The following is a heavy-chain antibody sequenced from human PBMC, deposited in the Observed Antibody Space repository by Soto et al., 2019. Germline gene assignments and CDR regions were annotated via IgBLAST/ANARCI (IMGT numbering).Heavy chain of an antibody. V-gene: IGHV4-31*03. J-gene: IGHJ4*02. D-gene: IGHD2-8*02. CDR1: GGSISSGDYY. CDR3: ARDKITGLFDY. CDR2: IYYNGNT. Sequence: SETLSLTCTVSGGSISSGDYYWSWIRQLPGKDLEWIAYIYYNGNTYYTPSLKSRATISLDTSRNQFFLNLNSVTAADTAVYYCARDKITGLFDYWGQGTLVTVSS.